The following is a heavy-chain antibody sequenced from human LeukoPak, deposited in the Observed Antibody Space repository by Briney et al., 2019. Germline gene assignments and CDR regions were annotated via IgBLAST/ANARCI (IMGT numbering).Heavy chain of an antibody. D-gene: IGHD3-3*01. Sequence: ASVKVSCQASGYTFTSYYMHWVRQAPGQGLEWMGIINPSGGSTSYAQKFQGRVTMTRDTSTSTVYMELSSLRSEDTAVYYCARDASITIFGVVTPHNWFDPWGQGTLVTVSS. CDR2: INPSGGST. CDR3: ARDASITIFGVVTPHNWFDP. CDR1: GYTFTSYY. J-gene: IGHJ5*02. V-gene: IGHV1-46*03.